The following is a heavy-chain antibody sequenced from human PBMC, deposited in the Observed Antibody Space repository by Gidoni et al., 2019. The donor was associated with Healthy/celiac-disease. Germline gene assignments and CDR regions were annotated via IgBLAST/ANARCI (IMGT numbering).Heavy chain of an antibody. CDR2: IIPIFGTA. J-gene: IGHJ5*02. CDR1: GGTFSSYA. CDR3: AGDKGVIAANNWFDP. Sequence: QVQLVQSGAEGKKPGSSVTVSCKASGGTFSSYAISWVRQAPGQGLEWMGGIIPIFGTANYAQKFQGRGTITADESTSTAYMEQSSLRSEDTAVYYCAGDKGVIAANNWFDPWGQGTLVTVSS. D-gene: IGHD6-25*01. V-gene: IGHV1-69*01.